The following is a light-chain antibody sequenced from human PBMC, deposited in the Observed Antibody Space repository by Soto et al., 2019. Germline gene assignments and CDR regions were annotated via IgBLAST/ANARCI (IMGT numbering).Light chain of an antibody. Sequence: DNQMTKTPSALSASVGDRVTITCRATQGISHYLDWYQQKPGKVPKLLIYAASTLQSWVPSRFSGSGSGTDFTLTISSLQPEDVATYYCQRYISAPFTFGPGTNVDIK. CDR1: QGISHY. CDR3: QRYISAPFT. CDR2: AAS. V-gene: IGKV1-27*01. J-gene: IGKJ3*01.